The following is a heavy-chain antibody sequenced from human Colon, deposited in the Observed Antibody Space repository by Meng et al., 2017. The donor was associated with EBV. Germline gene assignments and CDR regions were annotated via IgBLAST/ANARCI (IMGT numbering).Heavy chain of an antibody. CDR3: ARYRLQNDYGDQLYYFDY. D-gene: IGHD4-17*01. V-gene: IGHV4-34*01. CDR1: GGSFSGYY. J-gene: IGHJ4*02. Sequence: QVQLQQWGAGLLKPSETLSLTCAVYGGSFSGYYWTWIRQPPGKGLEWIGEINHSGSTNYNPSLKSRVTISVDTSKNQFSLKVTSVTAADTAVYYCARYRLQNDYGDQLYYFDYLGQGSLVTVAS. CDR2: INHSGST.